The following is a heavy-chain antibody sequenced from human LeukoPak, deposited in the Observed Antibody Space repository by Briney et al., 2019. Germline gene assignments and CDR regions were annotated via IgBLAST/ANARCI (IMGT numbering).Heavy chain of an antibody. V-gene: IGHV4-30-4*01. Sequence: SETLSLTCTVSGGSISSGDSSWSWLRQPPGKGLEWIGYIYSAGSTYYSPSLKSRLTISIDTSKNQFSLELRSVTSADTAVYYCARGRSAYFQHWGQGTLVTVSS. J-gene: IGHJ1*01. CDR3: ARGRSAYFQH. CDR1: GGSISSGDSS. CDR2: IYSAGST.